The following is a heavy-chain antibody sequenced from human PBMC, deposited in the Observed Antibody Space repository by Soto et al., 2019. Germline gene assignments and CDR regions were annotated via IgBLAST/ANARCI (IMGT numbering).Heavy chain of an antibody. D-gene: IGHD6-13*01. CDR1: GYSFTTYA. V-gene: IGHV1-18*01. J-gene: IGHJ3*02. CDR2: ISAYNGNT. Sequence: ASVKVSCKASGYSFTTYAISWVRQAPGQGLEWMGWISAYNGNTNYAQKLQGRVTMTTDTSTSTAYMELRSLRSDDTAVYYCARDGGRSSSWFAFAIWGQGTIVTVSS. CDR3: ARDGGRSSSWFAFAI.